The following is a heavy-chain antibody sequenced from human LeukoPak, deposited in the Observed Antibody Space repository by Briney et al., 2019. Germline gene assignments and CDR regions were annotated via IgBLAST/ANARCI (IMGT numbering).Heavy chain of an antibody. CDR2: IIPILGIA. V-gene: IGHV1-69*04. CDR3: ARDGFQVGATGHFDY. Sequence: SVKVSCKASGGTFSSYAISWVRQAPGQGLEWMGRIIPILGIANYAQKFQGRVTITADKSTSTAYMELSSLRSEDTAVYYCARDGFQVGATGHFDYWGQGTLVTVSS. D-gene: IGHD1-26*01. J-gene: IGHJ4*02. CDR1: GGTFSSYA.